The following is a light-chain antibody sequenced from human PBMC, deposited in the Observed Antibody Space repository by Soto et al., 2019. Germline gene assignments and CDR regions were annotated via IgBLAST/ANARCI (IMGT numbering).Light chain of an antibody. CDR3: QSYDSSLSAWV. CDR1: SSNIGAGYD. Sequence: QSVLTQPPSVSGAPGQRVTISCTGSSSNIGAGYDVHWYQQLPGTAPKLLIYGSSNRPSGVPDRFSGSKSGTSASLAITGLQAEDEADYYCQSYDSSLSAWVFGGGTQLTVL. J-gene: IGLJ3*02. V-gene: IGLV1-40*01. CDR2: GSS.